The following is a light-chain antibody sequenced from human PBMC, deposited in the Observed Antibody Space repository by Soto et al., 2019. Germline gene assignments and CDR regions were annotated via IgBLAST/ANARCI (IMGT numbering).Light chain of an antibody. CDR3: HQYGDTNTI. CDR1: QSVANNF. Sequence: EIVLTQSPGTLSLSPGESATLSCRASQSVANNFLAWDQNKTGQAPRLLIYVASNRATGLPDRFSGSGSGTDLTLNNNRLEPEDFTMYYYHQYGDTNTIFGRGTKMDIK. J-gene: IGKJ3*01. V-gene: IGKV3-20*01. CDR2: VAS.